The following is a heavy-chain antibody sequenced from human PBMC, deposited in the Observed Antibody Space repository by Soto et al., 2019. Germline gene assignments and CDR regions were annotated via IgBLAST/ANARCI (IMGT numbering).Heavy chain of an antibody. CDR2: IWYDGSNK. CDR1: GFTFSSYG. D-gene: IGHD3-22*01. V-gene: IGHV3-33*01. Sequence: GGSLRLSCAASGFTFSSYGMHWVRQAPGKGLEWVAVIWYDGSNKYYADSVKGRFTISRDNSKNTLYLQMNSLRAEDTAVYYCARGTIHRHYYDSRGYSLDYWGQGTLVTVSS. J-gene: IGHJ4*02. CDR3: ARGTIHRHYYDSRGYSLDY.